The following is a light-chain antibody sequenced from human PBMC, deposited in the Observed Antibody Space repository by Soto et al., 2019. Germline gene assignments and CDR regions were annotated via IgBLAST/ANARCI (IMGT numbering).Light chain of an antibody. CDR1: QSVSSNY. J-gene: IGKJ1*01. CDR2: GAS. CDR3: LQYGGLPRT. Sequence: IVLTQSPGTLSLSPGERATLSCRATQSVSSNYLAWYQQKSGQAPRLLIYGASSRATGIPDRFSGSGSGTDFTLTIPRLEPEDFAVYFCLQYGGLPRTFGQGTKVDIK. V-gene: IGKV3-20*01.